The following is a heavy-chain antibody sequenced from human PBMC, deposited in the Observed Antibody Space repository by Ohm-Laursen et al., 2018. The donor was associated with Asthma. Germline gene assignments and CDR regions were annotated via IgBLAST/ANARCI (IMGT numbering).Heavy chain of an antibody. CDR3: ARLMVGAVRADAFDI. D-gene: IGHD1-26*01. Sequence: SLRLSCAASGYTFSRYSIHWVRQLPGRGLEWASSISSSSSYIYYADSVKGRFTISRDNAKNSLYLQMNSLRAEDTAVYYCARLMVGAVRADAFDIWGQGTMVTVSS. V-gene: IGHV3-21*01. J-gene: IGHJ3*02. CDR2: ISSSSSYI. CDR1: GYTFSRYS.